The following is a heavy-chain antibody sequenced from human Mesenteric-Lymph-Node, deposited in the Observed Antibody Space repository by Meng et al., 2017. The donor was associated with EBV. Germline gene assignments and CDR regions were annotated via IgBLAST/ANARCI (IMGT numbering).Heavy chain of an antibody. J-gene: IGHJ4*02. V-gene: IGHV4-39*01. D-gene: IGHD4-17*01. Sequence: QLPLHESGPGLVEPSDTLSLTCTVSGGSLTSSSYFWGWIRQPPGKGLEWIGSIFYSGSTYYNPSLESRVTISVDTSRNQFSLKLTSVTAADTAVYFCARHGYGDYGVDYWGQGTLVTVSS. CDR3: ARHGYGDYGVDY. CDR2: IFYSGST. CDR1: GGSLTSSSYF.